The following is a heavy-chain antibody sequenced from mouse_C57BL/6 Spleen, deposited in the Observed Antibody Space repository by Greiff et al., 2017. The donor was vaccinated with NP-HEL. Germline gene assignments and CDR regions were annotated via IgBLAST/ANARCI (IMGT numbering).Heavy chain of an antibody. D-gene: IGHD1-1*01. V-gene: IGHV1-50*01. Sequence: QVQLKQPGAELVKPGASVKLSCKASGYTFTSYWMQWVKQRPGQGLEWIGEIDPSDSYTNYNQKFKGKATLTVDTSSSTAYMQLSSLTSEDSAVYYCARRDYGSSAWAMDYWGQGTSVTVSS. CDR3: ARRDYGSSAWAMDY. CDR1: GYTFTSYW. J-gene: IGHJ4*01. CDR2: IDPSDSYT.